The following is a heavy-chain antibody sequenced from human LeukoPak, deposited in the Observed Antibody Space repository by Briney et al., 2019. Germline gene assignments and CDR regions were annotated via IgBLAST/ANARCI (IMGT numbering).Heavy chain of an antibody. D-gene: IGHD6-19*01. CDR3: AREVAGYSSGWSPRSHYFDY. CDR1: GFTFSSYA. Sequence: GGSLRLSCAASGFTFSSYAMSWVRQAPGKGLEWVSGISGSGGSTHYADSVKGRFTISRDNSKNTLYLQMNSLRAEDTAVYYCAREVAGYSSGWSPRSHYFDYWGQGTLVTVSS. V-gene: IGHV3-23*01. CDR2: ISGSGGST. J-gene: IGHJ4*02.